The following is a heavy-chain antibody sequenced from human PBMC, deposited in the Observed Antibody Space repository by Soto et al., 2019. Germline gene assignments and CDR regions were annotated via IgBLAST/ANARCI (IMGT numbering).Heavy chain of an antibody. CDR1: GFIFSDYY. J-gene: IGHJ6*02. CDR2: ISTRSTYT. V-gene: IGHV3-11*06. Sequence: QVLLVESGGGLVKAGGSLRLSCAASGFIFSDYYMSWVRQTPGKGLEWISYISTRSTYTNYADSVKGRFTISRDNTKNSLYLQMDSLRVEDTAVYYCARDPGRSSNRWRVRQVADGDYYRMDVWGQGTTVTV. CDR3: ARDPGRSSNRWRVRQVADGDYYRMDV. D-gene: IGHD2-2*01.